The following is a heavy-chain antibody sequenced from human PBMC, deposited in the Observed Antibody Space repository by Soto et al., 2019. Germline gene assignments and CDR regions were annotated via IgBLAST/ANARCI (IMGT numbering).Heavy chain of an antibody. Sequence: PGGSLRLSCAASGFTFSSYAMSWVRQAPGKGLEWVSAITGSGLSTYYADSVKGRFTISRDNSKNTLYLQMNSLRAEDTAVYYCATTREISSGYPPSGYYGMDVWGQGTTVTVSS. V-gene: IGHV3-23*01. CDR2: ITGSGLST. D-gene: IGHD3-22*01. CDR3: ATTREISSGYPPSGYYGMDV. J-gene: IGHJ6*02. CDR1: GFTFSSYA.